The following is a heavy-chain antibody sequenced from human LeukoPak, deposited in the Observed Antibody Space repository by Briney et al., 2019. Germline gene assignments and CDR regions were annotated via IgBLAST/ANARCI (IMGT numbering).Heavy chain of an antibody. CDR2: IYPGATDPDI. CDR1: GYRFTNYW. Sequence: GESLKISCKGSGYRFTNYWIGWVRQMPGKGLEWKGIIYPGATDPDIRYSPSFQGQVTISADKSISTAYLQWSTLKASDTAMYYCARERGGSGYDSGLDFDYWGQGTLVTVSS. J-gene: IGHJ4*02. D-gene: IGHD5-12*01. CDR3: ARERGGSGYDSGLDFDY. V-gene: IGHV5-51*01.